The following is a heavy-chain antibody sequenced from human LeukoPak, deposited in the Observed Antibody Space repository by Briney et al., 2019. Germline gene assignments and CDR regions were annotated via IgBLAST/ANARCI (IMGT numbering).Heavy chain of an antibody. CDR1: GSTFSDYY. V-gene: IGHV3-11*04. J-gene: IGHJ4*02. CDR2: ISNSGSTM. CDR3: ARGGSGWYFDY. D-gene: IGHD6-19*01. Sequence: PGGSLRLSCAASGSTFSDYYMSWIRQAPGKGLEWVSYISNSGSTMSYTDSVKGRFTISRDNAKNSLDLQMNSLRAEDTGVYYCARGGSGWYFDYWGQGTLFTVSS.